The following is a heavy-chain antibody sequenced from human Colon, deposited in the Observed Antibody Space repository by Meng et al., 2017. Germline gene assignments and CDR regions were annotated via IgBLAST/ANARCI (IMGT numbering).Heavy chain of an antibody. V-gene: IGHV3-23*04. J-gene: IGHJ4*02. CDR1: GFTFSSYA. D-gene: IGHD3-16*01. CDR3: AKGEKKGGNY. Sequence: DVRLGESGGGVVKPGGSLRLCWASSGFTFSSYAMSWVRQAPGKGLEWVSAISGSGGSTYYADSVKGRFTISRDNSKNTLYLQMNSLRAEDTAVYYCAKGEKKGGNYWGQGTLVTVSS. CDR2: ISGSGGST.